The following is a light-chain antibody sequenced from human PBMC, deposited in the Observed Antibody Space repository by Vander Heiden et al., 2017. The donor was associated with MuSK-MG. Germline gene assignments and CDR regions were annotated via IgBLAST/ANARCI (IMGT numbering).Light chain of an antibody. CDR1: SLRSYY. CDR3: NSRDSSGNHLE. Sequence: SSELPQDPAVSVALGQTVRITCPGDSLRSYYASWYQQKPGQAPVLVIYGKNNRPSGIPDRVSGSSSGNTASLTITGAQAEEEADYYCNSRDSSGNHLEFGGGTKLTVL. J-gene: IGLJ3*02. V-gene: IGLV3-19*01. CDR2: GKN.